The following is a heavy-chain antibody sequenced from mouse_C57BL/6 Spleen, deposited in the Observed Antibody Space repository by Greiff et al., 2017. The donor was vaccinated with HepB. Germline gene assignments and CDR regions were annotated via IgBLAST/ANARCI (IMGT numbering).Heavy chain of an antibody. J-gene: IGHJ2*01. CDR2: IDPSDSYT. V-gene: IGHV1-69*01. CDR3: AMSDGYYFDY. CDR1: GYTFTSYW. Sequence: QVQLQQPGAELVMPGASVKLSCKASGYTFTSYWMHWVKQRPGQGLEWIGEIDPSDSYTNYNQKFKGKSTLTVDKSSSTAYMQLSSLTSEDSAVYYCAMSDGYYFDYWGQGTTLTVSS. D-gene: IGHD2-3*01.